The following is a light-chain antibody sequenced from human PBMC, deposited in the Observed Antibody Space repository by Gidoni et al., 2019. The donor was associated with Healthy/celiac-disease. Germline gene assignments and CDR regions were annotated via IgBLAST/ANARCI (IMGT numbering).Light chain of an antibody. CDR1: QSLVYSDGNTY. Sequence: VMSPVPISPPGTLGQASSISFRSSQSLVYSDGNTYLNWLQQRPGQSPRRLIYKVSNRDSGVPDRFSGSWSGTDFTLKISRVEAEDVGVYYCMQGTHWPPQYTFGQGTKLEIK. J-gene: IGKJ2*01. CDR3: MQGTHWPPQYT. CDR2: KVS. V-gene: IGKV2-30*01.